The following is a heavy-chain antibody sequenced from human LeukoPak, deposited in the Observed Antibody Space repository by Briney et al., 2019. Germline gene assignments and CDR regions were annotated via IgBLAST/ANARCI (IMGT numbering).Heavy chain of an antibody. D-gene: IGHD5-24*01. CDR2: ISGSGGST. V-gene: IGHV3-23*01. CDR3: AREEARDGSTGYYFDY. CDR1: GFTFSSNA. J-gene: IGHJ4*02. Sequence: GGSLRLSCAASGFTFSSNAMSWVRQAPGKGLEWVSTISGSGGSTYYADSVKGRFTVSRDNSKNTVYLQMNSLRAEDTAVYYCAREEARDGSTGYYFDYWGQGTLLTVSS.